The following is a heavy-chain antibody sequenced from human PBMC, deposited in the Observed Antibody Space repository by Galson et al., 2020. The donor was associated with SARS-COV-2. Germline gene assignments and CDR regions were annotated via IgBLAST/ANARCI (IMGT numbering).Heavy chain of an antibody. D-gene: IGHD6-19*01. J-gene: IGHJ4*02. Sequence: SETLSLTCTVSGDSFSSNNWWNWVRQPPGKGLEWTGEIYHSGRTDYNPSLKSRVTISVDNAKNEFSLRLSAVTAADTAVYYCARAVAGRRGQDYWGQGTLVTVSS. CDR2: IYHSGRT. CDR3: ARAVAGRRGQDY. V-gene: IGHV4-4*02. CDR1: GDSFSSNNW.